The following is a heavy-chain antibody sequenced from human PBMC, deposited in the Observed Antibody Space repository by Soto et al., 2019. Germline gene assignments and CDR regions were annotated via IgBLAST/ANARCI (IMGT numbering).Heavy chain of an antibody. V-gene: IGHV3-23*01. D-gene: IGHD3-22*01. CDR1: GFTFSNYA. CDR2: IGGRATSA. CDR3: AKSRYSDSSGDFYDF. J-gene: IGHJ4*02. Sequence: EVQLLESGGGLVQPGGSLRLSCAASGFTFSNYAMSWVRKAPGKGLEWVSGIGGRATSAYYADSVKGRFAISRDNSYNTLFLQLNSPRAEDTAVYYCAKSRYSDSSGDFYDFWGQGTLVSVSS.